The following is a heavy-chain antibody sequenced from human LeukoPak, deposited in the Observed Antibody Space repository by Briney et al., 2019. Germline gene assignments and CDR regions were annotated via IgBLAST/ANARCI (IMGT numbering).Heavy chain of an antibody. CDR3: ARDQGNSWSTPLDY. Sequence: HPGGSLRLSCAASGFIFRTYAMTWVCQAPGKGLEWVSSISGSGSGTYYTDSVKGRFTISRDNSKNTLYLQMNSLRAEDTAIYYCARDQGNSWSTPLDYWGQGTLVTVSS. J-gene: IGHJ4*02. CDR1: GFIFRTYA. CDR2: ISGSGSGT. V-gene: IGHV3-23*01. D-gene: IGHD2-15*01.